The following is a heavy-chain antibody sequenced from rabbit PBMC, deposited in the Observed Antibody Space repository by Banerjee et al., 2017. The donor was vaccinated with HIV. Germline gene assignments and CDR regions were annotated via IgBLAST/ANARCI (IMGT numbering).Heavy chain of an antibody. V-gene: IGHV1S45*01. CDR3: ARDLAGVIGWNFGL. CDR1: GIDFSSYYY. D-gene: IGHD4-1*01. CDR2: IYAGSSGST. Sequence: QEQLEESGGDLVKPGASLTLTCSASGIDFSSYYYMCWVRQAPGKGLEWIACIYAGSSGSTYYANWAKGRFTISKTSSTTVTLQMTSLTAADTATYFCARDLAGVIGWNFGLWGPGTLVTVS. J-gene: IGHJ6*01.